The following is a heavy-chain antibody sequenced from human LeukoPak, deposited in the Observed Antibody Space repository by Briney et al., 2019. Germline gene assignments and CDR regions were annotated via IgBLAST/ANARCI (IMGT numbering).Heavy chain of an antibody. J-gene: IGHJ4*02. D-gene: IGHD6-19*01. CDR2: IYYSGST. Sequence: NPSETLSLTCTVSGGSISSSYHCWGWIRQPPGKGLEWIGSIYYSGSTYYNPSLKSRVTISVDTSKNQLSLKLSSVTAADTAVYYCARHSSGIAYFHYWGQGTLVTVSS. CDR3: ARHSSGIAYFHY. CDR1: GGSISSSYHC. V-gene: IGHV4-39*01.